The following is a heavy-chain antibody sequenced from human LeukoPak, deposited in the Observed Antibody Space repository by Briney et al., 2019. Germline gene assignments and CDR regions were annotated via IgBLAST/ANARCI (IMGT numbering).Heavy chain of an antibody. CDR1: GFTFSSYA. CDR2: ISGSSDST. Sequence: GGSLRLSCAASGFTFSSYALTWVRQAPGKGLEWVSAISGSSDSTLFADSVKGRFTISRDNSKNTLYLQMNSLRAEDTAVYNCAKTQRDCSSTSCSRYFGMDVWGQGTTVTVSS. V-gene: IGHV3-23*01. CDR3: AKTQRDCSSTSCSRYFGMDV. J-gene: IGHJ6*02. D-gene: IGHD2-2*01.